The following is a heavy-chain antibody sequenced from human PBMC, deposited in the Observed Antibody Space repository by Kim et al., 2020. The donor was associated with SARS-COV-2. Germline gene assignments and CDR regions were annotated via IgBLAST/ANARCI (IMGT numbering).Heavy chain of an antibody. CDR3: ARGPYSNFFDY. V-gene: IGHV1-18*01. CDR2: T. J-gene: IGHJ4*02. Sequence: TNYAQKFQGSATMTTDTSTSTAYMELRSLRSDDTAMYYCARGPYSNFFDYWGQGTLVTVSS. D-gene: IGHD4-4*01.